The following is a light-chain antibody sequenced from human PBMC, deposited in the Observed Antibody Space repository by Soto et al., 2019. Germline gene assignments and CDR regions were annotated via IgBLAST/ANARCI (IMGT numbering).Light chain of an antibody. J-gene: IGLJ2*01. CDR2: SNN. CDR1: SSNIGVNP. V-gene: IGLV1-44*01. CDR3: AAWDDSLKGVV. Sequence: QPVLTQPPSASATPGQRGTISCSGSSSNIGVNPVNWYRQLPGTAPKLLIYSNNQRPSGVPDRFSGSKSGTSASLAISGLQSEDEADYYCAAWDDSLKGVVFGGGTKLTVL.